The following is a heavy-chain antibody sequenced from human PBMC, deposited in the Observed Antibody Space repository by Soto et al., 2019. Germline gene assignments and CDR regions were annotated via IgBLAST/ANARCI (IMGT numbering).Heavy chain of an antibody. V-gene: IGHV3-30-3*02. CDR2: ISKDGLDR. J-gene: IGHJ4*02. Sequence: PGGSLRLSCVVSGFTFSDCAMHWVRQSPGEGLAWVASISKDGLDRYYSESVKGRFTISRDDSKNTVFLQMNSLKVEDTAAYFCASPREGQWLVFDHWGQRTLVTVSS. CDR3: ASPREGQWLVFDH. D-gene: IGHD6-19*01. CDR1: GFTFSDCA.